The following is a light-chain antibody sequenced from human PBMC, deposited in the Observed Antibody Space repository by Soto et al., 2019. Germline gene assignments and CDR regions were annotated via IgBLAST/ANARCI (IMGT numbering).Light chain of an antibody. J-gene: IGKJ1*01. CDR3: QQYDRSSWT. CDR2: GAS. V-gene: IGKV3-20*01. CDR1: HSVNINY. Sequence: EIVLTQSQGTLSLSPGERATISCRASHSVNINYLAWYQQKPGQAPRLRIYGASIRATGIPDRFSGSGSGTHFTLTISSIEPEDFAVYYCQQYDRSSWTFGQGTKGDIK.